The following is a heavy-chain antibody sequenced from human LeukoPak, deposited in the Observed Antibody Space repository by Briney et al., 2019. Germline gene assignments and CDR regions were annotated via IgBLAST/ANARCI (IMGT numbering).Heavy chain of an antibody. D-gene: IGHD2-15*01. CDR3: TADSSGGFGS. CDR1: GFTFSNAW. Sequence: GGSLRLSCAASGFTFSNAWMSWVRHAPGKGLEWIGRIKSKTDGGTTDYAAPMKDRFTISRDDSKNTLYLQMNSLKTEDTAVYYCTADSSGGFGSWGQGTLVTVSS. J-gene: IGHJ4*02. V-gene: IGHV3-15*01. CDR2: IKSKTDGGTT.